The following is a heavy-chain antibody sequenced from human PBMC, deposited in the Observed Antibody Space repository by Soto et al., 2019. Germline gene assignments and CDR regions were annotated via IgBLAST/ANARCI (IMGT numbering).Heavy chain of an antibody. CDR2: ISAYNGNT. J-gene: IGHJ3*02. Sequence: ASVKVSFKASGYTFTSYGISWVRQAPGQGLEWMGWISAYNGNTNYAQKLQGRVTMTTDTSTSTAYMELRSLRSDDTAVYYCARVILTVLPCGGSCDRPEGDAFDIWGQGTMVTVSS. CDR3: ARVILTVLPCGGSCDRPEGDAFDI. CDR1: GYTFTSYG. D-gene: IGHD2-15*01. V-gene: IGHV1-18*01.